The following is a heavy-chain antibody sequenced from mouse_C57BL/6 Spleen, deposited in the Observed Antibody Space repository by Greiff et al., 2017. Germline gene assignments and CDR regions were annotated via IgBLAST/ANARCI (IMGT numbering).Heavy chain of an antibody. Sequence: EVMLVESGAELVRPGASVKLSCTASGFNIKDDYMHWVKQRPEQGLEWIGWIDPENGDTEYASKFQGKATITADTSSNTAYLQLSSLTSEDTAVYYCTTDSTTVVRDYWGQGTTLTVSS. V-gene: IGHV14-4*01. D-gene: IGHD1-1*01. J-gene: IGHJ2*01. CDR2: IDPENGDT. CDR3: TTDSTTVVRDY. CDR1: GFNIKDDY.